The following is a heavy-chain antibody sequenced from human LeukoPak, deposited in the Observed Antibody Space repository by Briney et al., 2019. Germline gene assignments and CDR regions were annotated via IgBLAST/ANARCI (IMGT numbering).Heavy chain of an antibody. J-gene: IGHJ4*02. Sequence: GSVKVSFKASGYPFTSYGISWVRQAPGQGLEWMGWISAYNGNTNYAQKLQGRVTMTTDTSMSTAYMELRSLRSDDTAVYYCARDYYDSSGYSDFWGQGTLVTVSS. D-gene: IGHD3-22*01. CDR3: ARDYYDSSGYSDF. CDR1: GYPFTSYG. CDR2: ISAYNGNT. V-gene: IGHV1-18*01.